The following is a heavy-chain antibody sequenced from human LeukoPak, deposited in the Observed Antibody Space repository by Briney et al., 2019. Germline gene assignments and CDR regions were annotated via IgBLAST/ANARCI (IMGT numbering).Heavy chain of an antibody. CDR2: IIPIFGTA. D-gene: IGHD7-27*01. Sequence: SVKVSCKASGGTFSSYAISWVRQAPGQGLEWMGRIIPIFGTANYAQKFQGRVTITTDESTNTAYMELSSLRSEDTAVYYCARERRETGDPWFDYWGQGTLVTVSS. CDR3: ARERRETGDPWFDY. J-gene: IGHJ4*02. CDR1: GGTFSSYA. V-gene: IGHV1-69*05.